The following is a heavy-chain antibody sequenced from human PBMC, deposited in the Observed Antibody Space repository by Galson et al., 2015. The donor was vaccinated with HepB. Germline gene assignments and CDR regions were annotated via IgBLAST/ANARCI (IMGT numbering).Heavy chain of an antibody. V-gene: IGHV1-69*13. CDR1: GGTFSSYA. J-gene: IGHJ5*02. CDR3: AADCSGGSCYGYWFDP. CDR2: IIPILGTA. Sequence: SVKVSCKASGGTFSSYAISWVRQAPGQGLEWMGGIIPILGTANYAQKFQGRVTITADESTSTAYMELSSLRSEDTAVYYCAADCSGGSCYGYWFDPWGQGTLVTVSS. D-gene: IGHD2-15*01.